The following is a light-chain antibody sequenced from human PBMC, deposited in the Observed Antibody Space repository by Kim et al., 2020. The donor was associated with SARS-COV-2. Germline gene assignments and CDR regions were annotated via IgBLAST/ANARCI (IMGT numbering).Light chain of an antibody. J-gene: IGKJ2*01. CDR3: QQYDTLPS. V-gene: IGKV1-33*01. Sequence: DVQMTQSPSSLSASVGDRVTITCQASQDIYNSLNWYQQKPGKAPKLLIYGASILETGVPSRFSGSGSGTHFTFTISSLQPGDFATYYCQQYDTLPSFGQGTKVDIK. CDR2: GAS. CDR1: QDIYNS.